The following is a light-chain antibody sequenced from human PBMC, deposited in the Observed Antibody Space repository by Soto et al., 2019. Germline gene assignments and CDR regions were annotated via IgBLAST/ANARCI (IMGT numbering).Light chain of an antibody. V-gene: IGLV2-11*01. CDR1: SSDVGGYDY. Sequence: QSVLTQPRSVSGSPGQSVTISCTGTSSDVGGYDYVSWYQQHPGKAPQLMIYDVTKRPSGVPDRFSGSKSGNTASLTISGLEAEDEADYYCCSYAGRSDVVFGGGTKLTVL. CDR3: CSYAGRSDVV. CDR2: DVT. J-gene: IGLJ2*01.